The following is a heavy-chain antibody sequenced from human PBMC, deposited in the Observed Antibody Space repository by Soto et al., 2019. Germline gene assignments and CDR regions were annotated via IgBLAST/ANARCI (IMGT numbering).Heavy chain of an antibody. J-gene: IGHJ3*02. CDR3: AREDTGGYRTTDAFDI. V-gene: IGHV1-18*01. D-gene: IGHD2-8*02. CDR2: ISAYNGNT. CDR1: GYTFTSYG. Sequence: ASVKVSCKASGYTFTSYGISWVRQAPGQGLEWMGWISAYNGNTNYAQKLQGRVTMTTDTSTSTAYMELRSLRSDDTAVYYCAREDTGGYRTTDAFDIWGQGTMVTVSS.